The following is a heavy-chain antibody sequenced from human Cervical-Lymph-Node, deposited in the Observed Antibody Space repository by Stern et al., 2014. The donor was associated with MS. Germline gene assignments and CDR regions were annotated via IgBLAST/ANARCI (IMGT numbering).Heavy chain of an antibody. J-gene: IGHJ5*02. V-gene: IGHV5-51*01. D-gene: IGHD4-17*01. Sequence: VQLGQSGAEVKKPGESLKMSCKGSGYSFTSDWIGWVRQMPGKGLEWIGFIYPGESDTRYSPPFQAQGPFSTDKSICTAHVQWSSLKASDTAMYYCARRMRTVSTRGWFDPWGQGTLVTVSS. CDR2: IYPGESDT. CDR1: GYSFTSDW. CDR3: ARRMRTVSTRGWFDP.